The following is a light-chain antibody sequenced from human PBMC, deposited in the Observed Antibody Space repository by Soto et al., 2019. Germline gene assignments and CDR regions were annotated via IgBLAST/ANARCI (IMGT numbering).Light chain of an antibody. J-gene: IGLJ1*01. CDR2: GNN. CDR3: QSYDSSLRGYV. V-gene: IGLV1-40*01. CDR1: SSNFGAGND. Sequence: QSVLTQPPSVSGAPGQRVIISCTGSSSNFGAGNDVQWYQHLPETAPKLLIFGNNNRPSGVPDRFSGSKSGNSASLAISGLQAEDEADYYCQSYDSSLRGYVFGTGTKLTVI.